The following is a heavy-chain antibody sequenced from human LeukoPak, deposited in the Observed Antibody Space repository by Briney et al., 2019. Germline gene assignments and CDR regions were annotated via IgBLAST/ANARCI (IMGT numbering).Heavy chain of an antibody. CDR2: IWYDGSNK. V-gene: IGHV3-33*01. CDR1: GFTFSSYG. CDR3: ARDSYYDFWSGYGYYYGMDV. J-gene: IGHJ6*02. Sequence: GGSLRPSCAASGFTFSSYGMHWVRQAPGKGLEWVAVIWYDGSNKYYADSVKGRFTISRDNFKNTLYLQMNSLRAEDTAVYYCARDSYYDFWSGYGYYYGMDVWGQGTTVTVSS. D-gene: IGHD3-3*01.